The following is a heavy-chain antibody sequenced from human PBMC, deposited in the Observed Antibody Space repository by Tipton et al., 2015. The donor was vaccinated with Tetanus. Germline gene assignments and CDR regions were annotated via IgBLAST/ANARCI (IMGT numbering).Heavy chain of an antibody. J-gene: IGHJ4*02. CDR1: GFDLNVYS. CDR2: ISSSSSYI. V-gene: IGHV3-21*01. D-gene: IGHD6-19*01. Sequence: SLRLSCAASGFDLNVYSLNWVRQAPGRGLEWVSSISSSSSYIYYADSVKGRFTISRDNAKNSLYLQMNSLRAEDTAVYYCAKLKQWTQVDYWGQGTLVIVSS. CDR3: AKLKQWTQVDY.